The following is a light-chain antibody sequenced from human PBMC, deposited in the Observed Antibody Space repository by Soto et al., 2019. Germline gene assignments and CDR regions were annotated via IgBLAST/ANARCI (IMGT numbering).Light chain of an antibody. V-gene: IGKV3-15*01. CDR1: HYIYSN. J-gene: IGKJ1*01. CDR2: RAS. Sequence: DIVMTQSPATLSVSPGERATLSCTANHYIYSNVAWFQQRPGQAPRLLIYRASTRATGTPARFSGSGSGTEFTLTITSLQSEDFALYYCQQYHNLWTFGQGTEVEIK. CDR3: QQYHNLWT.